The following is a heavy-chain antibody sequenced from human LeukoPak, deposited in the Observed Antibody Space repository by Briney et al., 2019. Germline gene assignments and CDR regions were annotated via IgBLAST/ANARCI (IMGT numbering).Heavy chain of an antibody. CDR2: ISYSGST. V-gene: IGHV4-59*08. Sequence: SETLSLTCTVSGSSFSNYYWNWIRQPPGKGLEWLGHISYSGSTIYNPSLNSRVTISLDTSKNQFSLSLNSVTAADTAVYFCARRVLMSSAGVPDTWLDHWGQGTLVTVSS. J-gene: IGHJ5*02. CDR3: ARRVLMSSAGVPDTWLDH. CDR1: GSSFSNYY. D-gene: IGHD6-19*01.